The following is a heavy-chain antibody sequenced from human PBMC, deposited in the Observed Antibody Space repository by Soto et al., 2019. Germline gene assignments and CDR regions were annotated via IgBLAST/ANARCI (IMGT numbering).Heavy chain of an antibody. D-gene: IGHD2-2*01. CDR1: GYSFTSYG. CDR2: ISAYNGNT. J-gene: IGHJ4*02. CDR3: ARDWAPARPLDY. V-gene: IGHV1-18*01. Sequence: ASVKVSCKASGYSFTSYGISWVRQAPGQGLEWMGWISAYNGNTNYAQKLQGRVTMTTDTSTSTAYMELRSLRSDYTAVYYCARDWAPARPLDYWGQGTLVTVPQ.